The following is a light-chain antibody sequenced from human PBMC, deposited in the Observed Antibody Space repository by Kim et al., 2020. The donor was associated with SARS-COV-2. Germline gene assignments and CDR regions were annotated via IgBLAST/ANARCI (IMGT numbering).Light chain of an antibody. CDR2: GAS. CDR3: QQYGSSPYT. V-gene: IGKV3-20*01. J-gene: IGKJ2*01. Sequence: APGERPTLSCRASQSVSSSYLAWYQQKPGQAPWLLIYGASSRATGIPDRFSGSGSGTDFTLTISRLEPEDFAVYYCQQYGSSPYTFGQGTKVDIK. CDR1: QSVSSSY.